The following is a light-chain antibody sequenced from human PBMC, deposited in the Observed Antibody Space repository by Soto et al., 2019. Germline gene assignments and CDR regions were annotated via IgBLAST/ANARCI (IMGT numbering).Light chain of an antibody. CDR3: QQYNSFTT. V-gene: IGKV1-5*03. CDR1: QSISSW. Sequence: DIQMTQSPSTLSASVGDRVTITCRASQSISSWLAWYQQKPGKAPKLLIYKASSLESGVTSRISGSRSGTEFTLTISSMQPDDFATYYCQQYNSFTTFGQGTKVEIK. J-gene: IGKJ1*01. CDR2: KAS.